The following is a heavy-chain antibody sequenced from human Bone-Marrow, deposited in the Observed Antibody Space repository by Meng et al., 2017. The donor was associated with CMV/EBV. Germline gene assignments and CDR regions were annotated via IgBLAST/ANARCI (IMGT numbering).Heavy chain of an antibody. V-gene: IGHV3-11*01. Sequence: GESLKISCAASGFTFSDYYMSWIRQAPGKGLEWVSYISSSGSTIYYADSVKGRFTISRDNAKNSLYLQMNSLRAEDTAVYYCAKDIRHCTSTSCYPLFFFDSWGQGTLVTVSS. J-gene: IGHJ4*02. CDR1: GFTFSDYY. CDR2: ISSSGSTI. D-gene: IGHD2-2*01. CDR3: AKDIRHCTSTSCYPLFFFDS.